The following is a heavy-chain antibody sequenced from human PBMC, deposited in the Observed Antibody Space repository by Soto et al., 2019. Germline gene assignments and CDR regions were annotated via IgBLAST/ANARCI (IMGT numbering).Heavy chain of an antibody. J-gene: IGHJ6*02. V-gene: IGHV1-69*13. CDR2: IIPIFGTA. CDR1: GGTFSSYA. Sequence: SVKVSCKASGGTFSSYAISWVRQAPGQGLEWMGGIIPIFGTANYAQKFQGRVTITADESTSTAYMELSSLRSEDTAVYYCARYAYCTNGVCRPTGMDVWGQGTTVTVSS. D-gene: IGHD2-8*01. CDR3: ARYAYCTNGVCRPTGMDV.